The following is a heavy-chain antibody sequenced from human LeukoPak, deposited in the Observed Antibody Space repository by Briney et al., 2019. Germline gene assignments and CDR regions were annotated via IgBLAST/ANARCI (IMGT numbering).Heavy chain of an antibody. CDR1: GFTFRDFS. J-gene: IGHJ4*02. V-gene: IGHV3-23*01. Sequence: GGSLRLSCVASGFTFRDFSMSWVRQAPGKGLEWVSVISNGGDHTYYADSVKGRFAISGDNSKNTLYLQMNSLRTEDTAIYYCAKDRLYFGNDFGDYWGQGTLATVSS. CDR2: ISNGGDHT. D-gene: IGHD3-9*01. CDR3: AKDRLYFGNDFGDY.